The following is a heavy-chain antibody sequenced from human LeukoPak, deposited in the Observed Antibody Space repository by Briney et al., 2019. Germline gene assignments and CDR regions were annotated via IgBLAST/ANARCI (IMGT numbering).Heavy chain of an antibody. CDR2: IYYSGST. CDR1: GGSISSYY. Sequence: SETLSLTCTVSGGSISSYYWSWIRQPPGKGLEWIGYIYYSGSTNYNPSLKSRVTISVDTSKNQFSLKLSSVTAADTAVYYCARVFTYCSSTSCYRGWFDPWGQGTLVTVSS. D-gene: IGHD2-2*01. CDR3: ARVFTYCSSTSCYRGWFDP. V-gene: IGHV4-59*08. J-gene: IGHJ5*02.